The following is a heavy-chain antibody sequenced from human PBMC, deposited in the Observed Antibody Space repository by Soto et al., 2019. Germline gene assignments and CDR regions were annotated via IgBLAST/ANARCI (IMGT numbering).Heavy chain of an antibody. CDR3: ARGPSSGPWRRAEYFQH. V-gene: IGHV1-46*01. Sequence: QVQLVQSGAEVKKPGASVKVSCKASGYTFTSYYMHWVRQAPGQGLEWMGIINPSGGSTSYAQKFQGRVTMTRDTSTSTVYMKLSSLRSEDTAVYYCARGPSSGPWRRAEYFQHWGQGTLVTVSS. D-gene: IGHD6-19*01. J-gene: IGHJ1*01. CDR1: GYTFTSYY. CDR2: INPSGGST.